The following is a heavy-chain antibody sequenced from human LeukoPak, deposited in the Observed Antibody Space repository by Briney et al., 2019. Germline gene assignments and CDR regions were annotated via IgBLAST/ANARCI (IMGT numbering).Heavy chain of an antibody. J-gene: IGHJ5*02. CDR3: AREVAAGTWFDP. CDR1: GGTFSSYA. CDR2: IIPIFGTA. D-gene: IGHD6-25*01. V-gene: IGHV1-69*05. Sequence: SVKVSCKASGGTFSSYAISWVRQAPGQGLEWMGGIIPIFGTANYAQKFQGGVTITTDESTSTAYMELSSLRSEDTAVYYCAREVAAGTWFDPWGQGTLVTVSS.